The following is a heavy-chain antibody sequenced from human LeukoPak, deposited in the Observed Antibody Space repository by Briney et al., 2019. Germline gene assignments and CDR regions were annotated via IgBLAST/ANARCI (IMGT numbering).Heavy chain of an antibody. Sequence: KTSETLSLTCTVSGGSISSYYWGWIRQPPGRGLEWIGYIYGSGSTSYNPSLKSRVTLSVDTSKSQFSLKLSSVTAADTAVYYCARVGTGGLLDYWGQGSLVTVSS. CDR1: GGSISSYY. D-gene: IGHD2-8*02. J-gene: IGHJ4*02. V-gene: IGHV4-59*01. CDR2: IYGSGST. CDR3: ARVGTGGLLDY.